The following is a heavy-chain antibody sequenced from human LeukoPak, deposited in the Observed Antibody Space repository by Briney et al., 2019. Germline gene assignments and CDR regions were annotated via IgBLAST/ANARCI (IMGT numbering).Heavy chain of an antibody. J-gene: IGHJ2*01. V-gene: IGHV3-13*01. CDR3: ARVQGLDFRWYFDL. CDR2: IGTAGDT. CDR1: GFTFSSYD. Sequence: PGGSLRLSCAASGFTFSSYDMLCVRQATGKGLEWVSAIGTAGDTYYPGSVKGRFTISRENAKNSLYLQMNSLRAGDTAVYYCARVQGLDFRWYFDLWGRGTLVTVSS.